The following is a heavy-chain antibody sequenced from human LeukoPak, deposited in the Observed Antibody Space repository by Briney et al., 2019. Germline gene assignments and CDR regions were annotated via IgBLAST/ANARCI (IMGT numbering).Heavy chain of an antibody. J-gene: IGHJ4*02. CDR1: GFTFSSYA. CDR3: TRDPYSSGPTFDY. CDR2: IRSKAYGGTT. D-gene: IGHD6-19*01. Sequence: PGGSLRLSCAASGFTFSSYAMSWVRQAPGKGLEWVGFIRSKAYGGTTEYAASVKGRFTISRDDSKSIAYLQMNSLKTEDTAVYYCTRDPYSSGPTFDYWGQGTLVTVSS. V-gene: IGHV3-49*04.